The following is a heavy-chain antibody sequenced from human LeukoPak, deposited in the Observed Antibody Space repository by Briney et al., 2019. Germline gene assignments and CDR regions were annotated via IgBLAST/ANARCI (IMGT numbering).Heavy chain of an antibody. CDR1: GFTFSSYG. V-gene: IGHV3-30*03. Sequence: GGSLRLSCAASGFTFSSYGMHWVRQAPGKGLEWVAVISYDGSNKYYADSVKGRFTISRDNSKNTLYLQMNSLRAEDTAVYYCARGDYVPPFDYWGQGTLVTVSS. CDR3: ARGDYVPPFDY. D-gene: IGHD4-17*01. CDR2: ISYDGSNK. J-gene: IGHJ4*02.